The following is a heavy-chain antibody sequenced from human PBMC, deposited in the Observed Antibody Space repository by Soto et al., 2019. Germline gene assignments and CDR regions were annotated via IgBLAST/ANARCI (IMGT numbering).Heavy chain of an antibody. CDR3: ASNSYGYIFYDH. V-gene: IGHV4-59*08. CDR1: DGSISSYY. J-gene: IGHJ4*02. CDR2: IYDSGST. D-gene: IGHD5-18*01. Sequence: SETLSLTCTVSDGSISSYYWSWLRQPPGKGLEWIGYIYDSGSTYYNPSLKSRVTISVDTSKNQFPLKLSSVTAADTAVYYCASNSYGYIFYDHWGQGTLVTVSS.